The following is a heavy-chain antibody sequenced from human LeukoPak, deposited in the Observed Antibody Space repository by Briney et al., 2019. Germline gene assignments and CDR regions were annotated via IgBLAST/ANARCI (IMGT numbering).Heavy chain of an antibody. V-gene: IGHV3-23*01. D-gene: IGHD3-22*01. CDR2: ISDSGGWT. Sequence: GGSLRLSCAVSGITLSNYGMSWVRQAPGKGLEWVAGISDSGGWTNYADSVKGRLTISRDNPKNTLYLQMNSLRAEDTAVYFCAKRGVVIRVILVGFHKEAYYFDSWGQGALVTVSS. CDR1: GITLSNYG. J-gene: IGHJ4*02. CDR3: AKRGVVIRVILVGFHKEAYYFDS.